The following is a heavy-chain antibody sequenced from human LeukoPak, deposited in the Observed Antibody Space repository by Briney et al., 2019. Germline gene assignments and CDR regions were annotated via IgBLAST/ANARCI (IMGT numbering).Heavy chain of an antibody. V-gene: IGHV3-48*01. J-gene: IGHJ5*02. D-gene: IGHD6-6*01. CDR2: ISSSSSTI. CDR3: ARAVSSSGFDP. CDR1: GFTFSSYS. Sequence: GGSLRLSCAASGFTFSSYSMNWVRQAPGKGLEWVSYISSSSSTIYYADSVKGRFTISRDNAKNSLHLQMNSLRAEDTAVYYCARAVSSSGFDPWGQGTLVTVSS.